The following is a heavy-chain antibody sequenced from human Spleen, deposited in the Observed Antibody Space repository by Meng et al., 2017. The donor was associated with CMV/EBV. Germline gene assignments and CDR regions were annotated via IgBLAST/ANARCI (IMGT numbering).Heavy chain of an antibody. D-gene: IGHD3-22*01. J-gene: IGHJ6*02. CDR2: ISGSGGST. V-gene: IGHV3-23*01. CDR3: ARDFTDPGYYYYDSSGYRTTYYYYGMDV. CDR1: GFTFSSSYA. Sequence: GGSLRLSCAASGFTFSSSYAMSWVRQAPGKGLEWVSTISGSGGSTHYADSVKGRFTISRDNSKNTLYLQMNSLRPEDTAVYYCARDFTDPGYYYYDSSGYRTTYYYYGMDVWGQGTTVTVSS.